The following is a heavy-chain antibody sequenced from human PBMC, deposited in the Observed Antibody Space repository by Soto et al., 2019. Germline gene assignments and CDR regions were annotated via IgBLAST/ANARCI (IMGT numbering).Heavy chain of an antibody. CDR2: MNPNSGNT. V-gene: IGHV1-8*01. J-gene: IGHJ4*02. D-gene: IGHD4-17*01. CDR3: ARSTNDYGDRH. Sequence: QVQLVQSGAEAKKPGASVKVSCRASGYTFTSYDINWVRQATGQGLEWKGWMNPNSGNTGYAQKFQGRVTMTRNTSISTAYMERSSLTSDDTAGYYCARSTNDYGDRHWGQGTLVTVSS. CDR1: GYTFTSYD.